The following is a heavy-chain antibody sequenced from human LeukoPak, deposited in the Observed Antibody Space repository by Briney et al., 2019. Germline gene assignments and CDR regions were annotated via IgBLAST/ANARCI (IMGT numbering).Heavy chain of an antibody. J-gene: IGHJ4*02. Sequence: PAGSLRLSCAVSGITLSNYGRSWFRQAPGKGLEWVAGLSGSGGSTNYADSVKGRFTISRDNPKNTLYLQMNSLRAEDTAVYFCAKRGVVIRVVLVGFHKEAYYFDSWGQGALLTVSS. CDR1: GITLSNYG. D-gene: IGHD3-10*01. V-gene: IGHV3-23*01. CDR2: LSGSGGST. CDR3: AKRGVVIRVVLVGFHKEAYYFDS.